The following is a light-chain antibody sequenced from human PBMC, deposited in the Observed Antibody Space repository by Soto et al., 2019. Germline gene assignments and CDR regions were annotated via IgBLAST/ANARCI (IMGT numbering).Light chain of an antibody. Sequence: QSFLTQPPSVSGAPGQRVTISCTGSSSNLGAGYDVHWYQLLPGTAPKLLIYGNRNRPSGVPDRLSGSKSGTSASLAITGLQAEDEADYYCQSYDNSLGVCYVFGTGTKVTVL. V-gene: IGLV1-40*01. CDR1: SSNLGAGYD. J-gene: IGLJ1*01. CDR2: GNR. CDR3: QSYDNSLGVCYV.